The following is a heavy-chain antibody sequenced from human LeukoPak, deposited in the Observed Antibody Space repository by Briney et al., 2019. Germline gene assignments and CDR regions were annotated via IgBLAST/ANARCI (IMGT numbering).Heavy chain of an antibody. CDR1: GYTFTSYD. V-gene: IGHV1-69*04. CDR3: ARDKPYYYDSSGYTPGYFDL. Sequence: SVKVSCKASGYTFTSYDISWVRQAPGQGLEWMGRIIPILGIANYAQKFQGRVTITADKSTSTAYMELSSLRSEDTAVYYCARDKPYYYDSSGYTPGYFDLWGRGTLVTVSS. CDR2: IIPILGIA. J-gene: IGHJ2*01. D-gene: IGHD3-22*01.